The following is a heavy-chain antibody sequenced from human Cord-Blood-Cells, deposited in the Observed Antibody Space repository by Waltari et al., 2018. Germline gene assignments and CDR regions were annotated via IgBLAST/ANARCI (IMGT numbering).Heavy chain of an antibody. CDR2: INPNSGGT. CDR1: GSTFTGSS. Sequence: QVQLVQPGAEVNKPGASVQVSCKASGSTFTGSSMPSVRQAPGQGLEWMGWINPNSGGTNYAQKFQGRVTMTRDTSISTAYMELSRLRSDDTAVYYCARGAVRNAFDIWGQGTMVTVSS. V-gene: IGHV1-2*02. D-gene: IGHD3-10*01. J-gene: IGHJ3*02. CDR3: ARGAVRNAFDI.